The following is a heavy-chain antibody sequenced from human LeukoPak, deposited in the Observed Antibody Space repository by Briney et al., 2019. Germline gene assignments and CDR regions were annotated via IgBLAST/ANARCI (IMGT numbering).Heavy chain of an antibody. J-gene: IGHJ4*02. CDR3: AKLLWFRELTDY. CDR2: ISGSGGST. V-gene: IGHV3-23*01. Sequence: PGGSLRLSCAASGFTFSSYAMSWVRQAPGKGLEWVSAISGSGGSTYYADSVKGRFTISRNNSKNTLYLQMNSLRAEDTAVYYCAKLLWFRELTDYWGQGTLVTVSS. CDR1: GFTFSSYA. D-gene: IGHD3-10*01.